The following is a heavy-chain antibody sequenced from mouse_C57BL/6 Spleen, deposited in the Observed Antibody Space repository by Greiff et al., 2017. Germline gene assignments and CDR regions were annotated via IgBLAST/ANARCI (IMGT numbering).Heavy chain of an antibody. Sequence: EVQLQESGGGLVKPGGSLKLSCAASGFTFSDYGMHWVRQAPEKGLEWVAYISSGSSTIYYADTVKGRFTISRDNAKNTLFLQMTSLRSEDTAMYYCARPLFITTVVADAMDYWGQGTSVTVSS. J-gene: IGHJ4*01. CDR3: ARPLFITTVVADAMDY. CDR1: GFTFSDYG. CDR2: ISSGSSTI. V-gene: IGHV5-17*01. D-gene: IGHD1-1*01.